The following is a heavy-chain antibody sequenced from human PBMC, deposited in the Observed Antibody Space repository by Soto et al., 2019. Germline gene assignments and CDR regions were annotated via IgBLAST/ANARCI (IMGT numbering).Heavy chain of an antibody. D-gene: IGHD2-21*02. CDR3: ARVVGGGNSDY. V-gene: IGHV1-46*01. CDR1: GYTFTSYH. Sequence: QVQLVQSGAEVKKPGASVKVSCKASGYTFTSYHIHWVRHAPGQGLEWMGIINPSGGSTSYAQKFQGRVSMTRDTSTSTVYMELSSLRSEDTAVYYCARVVGGGNSDYWGQGTLVTVSS. CDR2: INPSGGST. J-gene: IGHJ4*02.